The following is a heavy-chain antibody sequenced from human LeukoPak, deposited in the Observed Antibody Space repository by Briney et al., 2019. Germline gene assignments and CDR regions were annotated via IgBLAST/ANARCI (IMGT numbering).Heavy chain of an antibody. V-gene: IGHV1-69*13. D-gene: IGHD5-12*01. CDR2: IIPIFGTA. J-gene: IGHJ4*02. CDR1: GGTFSSYA. CDR3: ASDIVATMGV. Sequence: ASVKVSCKASGGTFSSYAISGVRQAPGQGLEWMGGIIPIFGTANYAQKFQGRVTITADESTSTAYMELSSLRSEDTAVYYCASDIVATMGVWGQGTLVTVSS.